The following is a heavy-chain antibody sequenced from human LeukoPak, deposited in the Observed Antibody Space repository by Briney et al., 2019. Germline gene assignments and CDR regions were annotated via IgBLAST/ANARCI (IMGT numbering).Heavy chain of an antibody. CDR1: GFTFSSYW. CDR3: AREVYCGGDCNWFDP. V-gene: IGHV3-53*01. CDR2: IYSGGST. J-gene: IGHJ5*02. Sequence: GGSLRLSCAASGFTFSSYWMSWVRQAPGKGLEWVSVIYSGGSTYYADSVKGRFTISRDNSKNTLYLQMNSLRAEDTAVYYCAREVYCGGDCNWFDPWGQGTLVTVSS. D-gene: IGHD2-21*02.